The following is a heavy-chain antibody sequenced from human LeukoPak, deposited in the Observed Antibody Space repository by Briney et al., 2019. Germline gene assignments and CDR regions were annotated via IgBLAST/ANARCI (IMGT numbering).Heavy chain of an antibody. CDR2: IRSKANSYAT. D-gene: IGHD3-22*01. J-gene: IGHJ5*02. Sequence: PGGSLKLSCAASGFIFSGSAMHWVRQASGKGLEWVGRIRSKANSYATAYAASVKGRFTISRDDSKNTAYLQMNSLKTEDTAVYYCTRRRYDSSGRNWFDPWGQGTLVTVSS. V-gene: IGHV3-73*01. CDR1: GFIFSGSA. CDR3: TRRRYDSSGRNWFDP.